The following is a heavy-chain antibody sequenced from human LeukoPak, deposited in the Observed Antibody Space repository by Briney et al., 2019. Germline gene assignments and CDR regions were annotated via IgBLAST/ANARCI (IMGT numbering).Heavy chain of an antibody. V-gene: IGHV4-61*02. CDR3: ARGGYCGGDCYFYY. Sequence: SETRSLTCTVAGGSISRGSYYWSWIRQPAGKGLEWIGRIYTSGSTNYNPSLKSRVTISVDTSKNQFSLKLSSVTAADTAVYYCARGGYCGGDCYFYYWGQGTLVTVSS. D-gene: IGHD2-21*02. CDR2: IYTSGST. J-gene: IGHJ4*02. CDR1: GGSISRGSYY.